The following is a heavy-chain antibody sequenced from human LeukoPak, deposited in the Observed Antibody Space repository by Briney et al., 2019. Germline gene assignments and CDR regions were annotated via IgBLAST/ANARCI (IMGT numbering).Heavy chain of an antibody. J-gene: IGHJ4*02. D-gene: IGHD5-12*01. Sequence: SETLSLTCTVPGGSISSYYWSWIRQPPGKGLEWIGYIYYSGSTNYNPSLKSRVTISVDTSKNQFSLKLSSVTAADTAVYYCARVTGYDWESFYDYWGQGILVTVSS. CDR3: ARVTGYDWESFYDY. V-gene: IGHV4-59*01. CDR1: GGSISSYY. CDR2: IYYSGST.